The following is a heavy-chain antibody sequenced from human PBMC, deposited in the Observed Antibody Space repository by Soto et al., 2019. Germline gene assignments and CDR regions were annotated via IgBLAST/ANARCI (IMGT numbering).Heavy chain of an antibody. J-gene: IGHJ4*02. Sequence: QVQLVQSGAEVKKPGASVKVSCKASGYTFTSYVINWVRQATGQGLEWMGWMNPNSGNTGYAQKFQGRVTMTRNTSISTADMELSSLRSEDMAVYYCAREHSSSWRFDYWGQGTLVTVSS. V-gene: IGHV1-8*01. CDR1: GYTFTSYV. D-gene: IGHD6-13*01. CDR3: AREHSSSWRFDY. CDR2: MNPNSGNT.